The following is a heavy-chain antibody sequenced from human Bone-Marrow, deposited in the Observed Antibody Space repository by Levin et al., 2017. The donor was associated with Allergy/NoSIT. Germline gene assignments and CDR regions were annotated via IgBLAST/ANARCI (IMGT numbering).Heavy chain of an antibody. CDR2: VYFSGST. D-gene: IGHD3-9*01. CDR3: ARVPALRFLDWFLDY. CDR1: GDSILSATYY. V-gene: IGHV4-39*02. J-gene: IGHJ4*02. Sequence: SQTLSLPCTVSGDSILSATYYWGWVRQPPGKGLEWIGSVYFSGSTYLSPFLKSRVTMSVDTSRSHFSLNLSSVTAADTAVYYCARVPALRFLDWFLDYWGRGVLVTVSS.